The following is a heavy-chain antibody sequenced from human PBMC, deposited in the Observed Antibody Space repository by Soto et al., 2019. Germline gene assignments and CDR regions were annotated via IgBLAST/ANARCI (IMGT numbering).Heavy chain of an antibody. J-gene: IGHJ6*02. CDR2: IYYSGST. Sequence: SDTLSLTCSVSGGSIRNFYWSWIRQPPGKGLEWIGYIYYSGSTSYNPSLKSRVTISVDTSKNQFSLKLSSVTAADTAVYYCARDQREAAKYYYDNSGHYRESKSTYGMDVWGQGTTVTVSS. CDR3: ARDQREAAKYYYDNSGHYRESKSTYGMDV. CDR1: GGSIRNFY. D-gene: IGHD3-22*01. V-gene: IGHV4-59*01.